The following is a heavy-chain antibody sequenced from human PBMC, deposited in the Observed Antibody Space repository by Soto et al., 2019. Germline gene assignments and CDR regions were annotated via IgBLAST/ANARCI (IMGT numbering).Heavy chain of an antibody. CDR3: AREGRDAYDY. CDR1: GYSISSGYY. J-gene: IGHJ4*02. CDR2: IYHSGST. D-gene: IGHD3-10*01. Sequence: SETLSLTCAVSGYSISSGYYWGWIRQPPGKGLEWIGSIYHSGSTYYNPSLKSRVTISVDTSKNQFSLKLSSVTAADTAVYYCAREGRDAYDYWGQGTLVTVSS. V-gene: IGHV4-38-2*02.